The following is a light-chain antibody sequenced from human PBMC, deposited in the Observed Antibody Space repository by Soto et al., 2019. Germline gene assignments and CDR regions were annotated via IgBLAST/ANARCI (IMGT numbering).Light chain of an antibody. CDR3: SSYTSSSTPWV. CDR1: SSDVGGYNY. CDR2: DVS. Sequence: QSALTQPASVSGSPGQSITISCTGTSSDVGGYNYVSWYQQHPGKAPKLMIYDVSNRPSGVSNRFSGSKSGNTASLTISGLQAEDEADYSCSSYTSSSTPWVFGGGPKLTVL. J-gene: IGLJ3*02. V-gene: IGLV2-14*01.